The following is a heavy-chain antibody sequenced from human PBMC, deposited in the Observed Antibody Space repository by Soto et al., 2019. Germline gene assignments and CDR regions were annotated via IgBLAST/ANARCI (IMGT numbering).Heavy chain of an antibody. CDR3: ARVYALYYFDY. J-gene: IGHJ4*02. CDR1: GGSISSGGYY. CDR2: IYYSGST. Sequence: SETLSLTCTVSGGSISSGGYYWSWIRQHPGKGLEWIGYIYYSGSTYYNPSLKSRVTISVDTSKNQFSLKLSSVTAADTAVYYCARVYALYYFDYWGQGTLVTVSS. V-gene: IGHV4-31*03. D-gene: IGHD3-16*01.